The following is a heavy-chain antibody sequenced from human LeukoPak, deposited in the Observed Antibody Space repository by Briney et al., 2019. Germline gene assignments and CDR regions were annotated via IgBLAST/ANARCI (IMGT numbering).Heavy chain of an antibody. Sequence: GGSLRLSCAASGFTFSSYAMTWVRQAPGKGLEWVSGITSSGVATFYANSVKGRFIISRDNSKNILSLQMNSLRAEDTAVYYCARDYYGGYYFDNWGQGTLVTVSS. J-gene: IGHJ4*02. D-gene: IGHD3-22*01. CDR3: ARDYYGGYYFDN. CDR2: ITSSGVAT. CDR1: GFTFSSYA. V-gene: IGHV3-23*01.